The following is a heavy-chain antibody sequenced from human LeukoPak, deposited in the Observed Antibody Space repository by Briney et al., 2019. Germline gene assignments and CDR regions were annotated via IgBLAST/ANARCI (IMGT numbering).Heavy chain of an antibody. CDR1: GFSFSQYA. Sequence: GRSLGLSCAASGFSFSQYAMHWVRQAPGKGLEWVASISFDDTNKVYADAVRGRFTISRDKSNNTLYLQMNSLRAEDTGVYYCARDCSSAVCYAAFDFWGQGVLVTVSS. CDR3: ARDCSSAVCYAAFDF. V-gene: IGHV3-30-3*01. CDR2: ISFDDTNK. D-gene: IGHD2-2*01. J-gene: IGHJ4*02.